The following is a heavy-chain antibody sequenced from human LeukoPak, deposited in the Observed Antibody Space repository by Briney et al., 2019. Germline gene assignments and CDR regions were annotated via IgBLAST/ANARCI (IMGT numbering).Heavy chain of an antibody. CDR3: ARLSLFGGYYYGYYFDY. Sequence: SETLSLTCAVYGGSFSGYYWNWIRQPPGKGLEWIGEINHSGSTNYNPSLKSRVTISVDTSKNQFSLKLSSVTAADTAVYYCARLSLFGGYYYGYYFDYWGQGTLVTVSS. CDR2: INHSGST. CDR1: GGSFSGYY. J-gene: IGHJ4*02. V-gene: IGHV4-34*01. D-gene: IGHD3-22*01.